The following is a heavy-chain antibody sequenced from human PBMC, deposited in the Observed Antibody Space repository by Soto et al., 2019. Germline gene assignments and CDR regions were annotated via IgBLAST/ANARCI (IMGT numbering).Heavy chain of an antibody. D-gene: IGHD4-17*01. Sequence: ASVKVSCKASGYIFTNYVMHWVRQAPGQRLEWMGWINAGNGNTEYPQKFQGRVTITRDTSASTAYMELSSLKSEDTAVYYCACSLYYGDFDYWGQGTLVTVSS. V-gene: IGHV1-3*01. J-gene: IGHJ4*02. CDR2: INAGNGNT. CDR1: GYIFTNYV. CDR3: ACSLYYGDFDY.